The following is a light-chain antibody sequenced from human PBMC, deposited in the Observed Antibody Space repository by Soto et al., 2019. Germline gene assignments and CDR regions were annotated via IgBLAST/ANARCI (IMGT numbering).Light chain of an antibody. CDR2: EGS. V-gene: IGLV2-23*01. J-gene: IGLJ1*01. CDR1: SSDVGSYNL. Sequence: QSVLTLPASVSGSPGQSITISCTGTSSDVGSYNLVSWYQQHPGKAPKLMIYEGSKRPSGVSNRFSGSKSGNTASLTISGLQAEDEADYYCCSYAGSSTFYVFGTGTKVTVL. CDR3: CSYAGSSTFYV.